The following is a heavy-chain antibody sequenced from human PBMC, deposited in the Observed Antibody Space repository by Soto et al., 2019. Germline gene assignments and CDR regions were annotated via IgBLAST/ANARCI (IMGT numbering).Heavy chain of an antibody. D-gene: IGHD6-13*01. Sequence: SETLSLTCAFSGGSISSNNWWSWVRQPPGKGLEWIGEIFHSGSTNYNPSLKSRVTVSVDKSKNQFSLKLNSVTAADTAVYYCARHRRPGSGNWYWVDSWGQGSLVTVSS. CDR2: IFHSGST. CDR3: ARHRRPGSGNWYWVDS. J-gene: IGHJ5*01. CDR1: GGSISSNNW. V-gene: IGHV4-4*02.